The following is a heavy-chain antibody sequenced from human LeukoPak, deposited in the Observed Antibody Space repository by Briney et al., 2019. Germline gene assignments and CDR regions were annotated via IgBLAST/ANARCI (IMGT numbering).Heavy chain of an antibody. D-gene: IGHD3-10*01. V-gene: IGHV1-8*03. J-gene: IGHJ5*02. Sequence: GASVKVSCKASGYTFTSYDINWVRQATGQGLEWIGWMNPNSGNTGYAQKFQGRVTITRNTSISTAYMELSSLRSEDTAVYYCARVLWFGDENWFDPWGQGTLVTVSS. CDR3: ARVLWFGDENWFDP. CDR1: GYTFTSYD. CDR2: MNPNSGNT.